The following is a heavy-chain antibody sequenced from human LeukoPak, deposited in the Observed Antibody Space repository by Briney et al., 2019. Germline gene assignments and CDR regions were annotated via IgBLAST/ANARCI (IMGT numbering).Heavy chain of an antibody. CDR2: INPSGGST. D-gene: IGHD6-13*01. J-gene: IGHJ4*02. CDR1: GYTFTRYC. CDR3: ARDWDIIAAAMGDLDY. Sequence: ASVKVSCKASGYTFTRYCMHWVRQAPGQGLEWMGIINPSGGSTGYAQKFQGRVTMTRDTSTSTVYMELSSLRSEDTAVYYCARDWDIIAAAMGDLDYWGQGTLVTVSP. V-gene: IGHV1-46*01.